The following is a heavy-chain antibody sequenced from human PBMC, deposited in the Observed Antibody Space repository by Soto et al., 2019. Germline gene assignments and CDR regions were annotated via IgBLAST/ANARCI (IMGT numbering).Heavy chain of an antibody. Sequence: ASVKVSCKASGYTFTGYYMHWVRQAPGQGLEWMGWINPNSGGTNYAQKFQGWVTMTRDTSISTAYMELSRLRSDDTAVYYCAGDRSYGDGMDVWGQGTTVTVSS. V-gene: IGHV1-2*04. CDR2: INPNSGGT. J-gene: IGHJ6*02. CDR1: GYTFTGYY. D-gene: IGHD5-18*01. CDR3: AGDRSYGDGMDV.